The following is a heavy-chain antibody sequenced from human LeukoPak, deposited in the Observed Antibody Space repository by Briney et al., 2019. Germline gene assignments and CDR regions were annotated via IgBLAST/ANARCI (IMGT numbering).Heavy chain of an antibody. CDR2: IWYDGSNR. D-gene: IGHD2-2*02. CDR1: GFTLSVSG. V-gene: IGHV3-33*01. CDR3: ARGDCGGTSCHKYLDY. Sequence: GGSLRLSCAASGFTLSVSGMHWVRQAPGKRLEWVAVIWYDGSNRYYADSVKGRFTISRDNSKNTLYLQMNSLRAEDTAVYYCARGDCGGTSCHKYLDYWGQGTLVTVSS. J-gene: IGHJ4*02.